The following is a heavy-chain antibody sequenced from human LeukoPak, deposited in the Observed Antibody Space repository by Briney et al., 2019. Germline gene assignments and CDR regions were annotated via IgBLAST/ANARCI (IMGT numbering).Heavy chain of an antibody. CDR3: ARDGYSGSYGGPWYFDL. D-gene: IGHD1-26*01. Sequence: SETLSLTCAVSGGSISSGGYSWSWIRQPPGKGLEWIGYTYHSGSTYYNPSLKSRVTISVDKSKNQFSLKLSSVTAADTAVYYCARDGYSGSYGGPWYFDLWGRGTLVTVSS. CDR1: GGSISSGGYS. CDR2: TYHSGST. V-gene: IGHV4-30-2*01. J-gene: IGHJ2*01.